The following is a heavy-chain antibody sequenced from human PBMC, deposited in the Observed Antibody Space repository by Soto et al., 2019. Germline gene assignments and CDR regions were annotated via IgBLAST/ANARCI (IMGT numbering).Heavy chain of an antibody. D-gene: IGHD2-2*01. CDR2: ISAYNGNT. CDR1: GYTFTSYG. Sequence: QVQLVQSGAEVKKPGASVKVSCKASGYTFTSYGISWVRQAPGQGLEWMGWISAYNGNTNYAQKLQGTVTMTTDTPTSTAYMELRSLGSDVTAVYYCARWNDIVVVPAAIGFGNWFEPWGQGTLVTVSS. J-gene: IGHJ5*02. CDR3: ARWNDIVVVPAAIGFGNWFEP. V-gene: IGHV1-18*01.